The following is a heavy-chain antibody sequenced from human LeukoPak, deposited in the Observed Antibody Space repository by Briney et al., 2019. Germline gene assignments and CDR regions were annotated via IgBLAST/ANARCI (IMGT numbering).Heavy chain of an antibody. J-gene: IGHJ3*02. CDR2: ISGSGGST. CDR1: GFILSSYE. CDR3: ACPSGGRAFDI. Sequence: PGGSLRLSCAASGFILSSYEMNWVRQAPGKGLEWVSAISGSGGSTYYADSVKGRFTISRDNSKNTLYLQMNSLRAEDTAVYYCACPSGGRAFDIWGQGTMVTVSS. D-gene: IGHD3-10*01. V-gene: IGHV3-23*01.